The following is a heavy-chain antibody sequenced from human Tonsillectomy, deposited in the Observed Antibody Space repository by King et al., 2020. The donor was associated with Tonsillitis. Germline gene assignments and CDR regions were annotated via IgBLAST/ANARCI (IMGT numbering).Heavy chain of an antibody. CDR1: GFTLSTYW. V-gene: IGHV3-7*01. Sequence: VQLVESGGGLVQPGGSLRLSCTASGFTLSTYWMAWLRQAPGKGLEWVANVNQDERKTNHADSVRGRFTISRDNAKNSLFLQMNSLRAGDTAVYYCARDSNAESSGDYYDAFDLWGQGTMVTVSS. D-gene: IGHD3-10*01. J-gene: IGHJ3*01. CDR2: VNQDERKT. CDR3: ARDSNAESSGDYYDAFDL.